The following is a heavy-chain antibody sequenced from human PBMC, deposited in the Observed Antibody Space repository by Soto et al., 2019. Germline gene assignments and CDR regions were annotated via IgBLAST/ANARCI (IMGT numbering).Heavy chain of an antibody. Sequence: ASVKVSCRASVYTVTSYYMHWVRQAPGQGLEWMGIINPSGGSTSYAQKFQGRVTMTRDTSTSTVYMELSSLRSEDTAVYYCARMVEFFDYWGQGTLVTVSS. CDR2: INPSGGST. CDR3: ARMVEFFDY. V-gene: IGHV1-46*03. D-gene: IGHD2-15*01. J-gene: IGHJ4*02. CDR1: VYTVTSYY.